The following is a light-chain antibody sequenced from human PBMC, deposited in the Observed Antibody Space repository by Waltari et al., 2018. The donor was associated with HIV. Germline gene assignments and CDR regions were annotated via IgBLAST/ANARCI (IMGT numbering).Light chain of an antibody. V-gene: IGLV1-47*01. Sequence: QSVLTQPPSASGTPRHSVPIPCSGSSSNIGSNFVYWYQHLPGAAPKLLIYRNNQRPSGVPYRFSGSKSGTSASLAISGLRSEDEADYYCAAWDDSLREVFGGGTKLTVL. CDR1: SSNIGSNF. CDR3: AAWDDSLREV. CDR2: RNN. J-gene: IGLJ3*02.